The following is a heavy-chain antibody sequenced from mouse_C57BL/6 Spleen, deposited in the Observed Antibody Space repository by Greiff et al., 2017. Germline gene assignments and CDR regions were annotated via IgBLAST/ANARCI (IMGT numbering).Heavy chain of an antibody. D-gene: IGHD3-2*02. CDR1: GYAFSSYW. CDR2: IYPGDGDT. CDR3: ASRTAQAPFDY. J-gene: IGHJ2*01. V-gene: IGHV1-80*01. Sequence: VQLQQSGAELVKPGASVKISCKASGYAFSSYWMNWVKQRPGKGLEWIGQIYPGDGDTNYNGKFKGKATLTADKSSSTAYMQLSSLTSEDSAVYFCASRTAQAPFDYWGQGTTLTVSS.